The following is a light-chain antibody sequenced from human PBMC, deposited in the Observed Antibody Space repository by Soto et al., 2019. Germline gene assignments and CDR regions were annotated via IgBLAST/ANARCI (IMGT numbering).Light chain of an antibody. CDR1: ALPKQY. CDR3: QSADSSGTYYV. Sequence: SYDLTQLPSVSVSPGQTARITCSGDALPKQYAYWYQQKPGEAPALVIYNDSERPPGIPERFSGSSSGTTVTLTISGVQAEDEADYDCQSADSSGTYYVFGTGTKVTVL. CDR2: NDS. J-gene: IGLJ1*01. V-gene: IGLV3-25*02.